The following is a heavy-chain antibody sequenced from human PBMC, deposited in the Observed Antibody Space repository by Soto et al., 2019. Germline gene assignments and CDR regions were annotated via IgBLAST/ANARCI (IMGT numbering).Heavy chain of an antibody. V-gene: IGHV3-33*01. CDR3: SRAAWFYYGMDV. Sequence: HPGGSLRLSCAASGFVFNTYGMHWVRQAPGKGLEWVAVIWPDGSNKYYADSVSGQFTISRDNSKNTVFLQMNSLSADDTAVYYCSRAAWFYYGMDVWGQGTTVTVSS. CDR2: IWPDGSNK. CDR1: GFVFNTYG. D-gene: IGHD3-22*01. J-gene: IGHJ6*02.